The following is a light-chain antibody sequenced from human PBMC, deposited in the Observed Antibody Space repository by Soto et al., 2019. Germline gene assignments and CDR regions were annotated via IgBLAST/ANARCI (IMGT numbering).Light chain of an antibody. CDR2: DVY. Sequence: EIVLTQSPGTLSLSPGERATLSCRSSQSVSSCYLAWYQQKPDQAPRLLIYDVYRTATGIPDRCSGSGSGTDFTLTISRLEPDYVAVYYCQQYGSSPTFGQGTKVEIK. CDR1: QSVSSCY. CDR3: QQYGSSPT. V-gene: IGKV3-20*01. J-gene: IGKJ1*01.